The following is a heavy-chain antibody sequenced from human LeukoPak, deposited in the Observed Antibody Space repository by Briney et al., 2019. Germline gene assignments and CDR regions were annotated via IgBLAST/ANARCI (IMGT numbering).Heavy chain of an antibody. CDR1: GYSFTSYW. CDR3: ARRRRIVGATGDFDY. D-gene: IGHD1-26*01. CDR2: IYPGDSDT. V-gene: IGHV5-51*01. Sequence: GESLKISCKGSGYSFTSYWIGWVRQMPGKGLEWMGIIYPGDSDTRYSPSFQGQVTIPADKSISTAYLQWSSLKASDTAMYYCARRRRIVGATGDFDYWGQGTLVTVSS. J-gene: IGHJ4*02.